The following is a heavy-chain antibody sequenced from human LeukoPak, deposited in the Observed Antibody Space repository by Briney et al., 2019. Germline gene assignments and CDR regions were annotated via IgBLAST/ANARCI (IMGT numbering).Heavy chain of an antibody. V-gene: IGHV4-34*01. CDR2: INHSGST. CDR3: AKLPTLYDFWSGYTPMAFDI. CDR1: GVSFSGYY. J-gene: IGHJ3*02. D-gene: IGHD3-3*01. Sequence: PSETLSLTCAVYGVSFSGYYWSWIRQPPGKGLEWIGEINHSGSTNYNPSLKSRVTISVDTSKNQFSLKLSSVTAANTAVYYCAKLPTLYDFWSGYTPMAFDIWGQGTMVTVSS.